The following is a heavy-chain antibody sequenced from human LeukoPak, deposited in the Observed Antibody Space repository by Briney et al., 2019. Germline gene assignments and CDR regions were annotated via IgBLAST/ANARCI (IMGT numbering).Heavy chain of an antibody. Sequence: GGSLRLSCAASGFTFRSYWMSWVRQAPGKGLEWVAVISYDGSDKYSADSVKGRFTISRDNSKNTLYLQMNSLRAEDTAVYYCAKNAHYQGYSYGGIDYWGQGTLVTVSS. V-gene: IGHV3-30*18. CDR2: ISYDGSDK. CDR1: GFTFRSYW. CDR3: AKNAHYQGYSYGGIDY. D-gene: IGHD5-18*01. J-gene: IGHJ4*02.